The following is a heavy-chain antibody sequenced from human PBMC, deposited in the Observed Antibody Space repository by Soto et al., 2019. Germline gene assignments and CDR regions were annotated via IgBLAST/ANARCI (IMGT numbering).Heavy chain of an antibody. J-gene: IGHJ6*03. CDR2: INHSGST. Sequence: SETLSLTCAVYGGSFSGYYWSWIRQPPGKGLEWIGEINHSGSTNYNPSLKSRVTISVDTSKNQFSLKLSSVTAADTAVYYCARQRFLEGYYYYMDVWGKGTTVTVSS. CDR3: ARQRFLEGYYYYMDV. CDR1: GGSFSGYY. D-gene: IGHD3-3*01. V-gene: IGHV4-34*01.